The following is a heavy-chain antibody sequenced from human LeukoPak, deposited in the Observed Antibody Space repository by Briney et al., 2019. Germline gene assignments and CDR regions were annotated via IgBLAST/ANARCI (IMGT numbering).Heavy chain of an antibody. V-gene: IGHV3-23*01. CDR3: AKGLAFLDAFDI. D-gene: IGHD3-3*01. Sequence: GGSLRLSCEASKFTFSSYAMSWVRQAPGKGLEWVSAMSGSGDSTYNADSVKGRFTISRDNSKNTLYLQMKSLRAEDTAVYYCAKGLAFLDAFDIWGQGTMVTVSS. CDR2: MSGSGDST. J-gene: IGHJ3*02. CDR1: KFTFSSYA.